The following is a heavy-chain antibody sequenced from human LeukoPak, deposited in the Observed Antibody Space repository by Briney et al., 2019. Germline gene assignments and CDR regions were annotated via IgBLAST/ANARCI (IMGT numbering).Heavy chain of an antibody. D-gene: IGHD3-10*01. Sequence: SETLSLTCAVYGGSFSGYYWSWTRQPPGKGLEWIGSIYHSGSTYYNPSLKSRVTISVDTSKNQFSLKLSSVTAADTAVYYCARVQGVITSFDYWGQGTLVTVSS. V-gene: IGHV4-34*01. J-gene: IGHJ4*02. CDR2: IYHSGST. CDR1: GGSFSGYY. CDR3: ARVQGVITSFDY.